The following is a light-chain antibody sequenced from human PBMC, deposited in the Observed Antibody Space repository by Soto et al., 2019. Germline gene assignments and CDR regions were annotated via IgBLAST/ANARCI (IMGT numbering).Light chain of an antibody. Sequence: AIRMTQSPSSLSASTGDRVPITCRASQGISSYLAWYQQKPGKAPKLLIYAASSLQSGVPSRFSGSGSGTDFTLTISSLQPEDFATYYCQQSYSTPITFGQGTRLEIK. CDR2: AAS. J-gene: IGKJ5*01. V-gene: IGKV1-8*01. CDR1: QGISSY. CDR3: QQSYSTPIT.